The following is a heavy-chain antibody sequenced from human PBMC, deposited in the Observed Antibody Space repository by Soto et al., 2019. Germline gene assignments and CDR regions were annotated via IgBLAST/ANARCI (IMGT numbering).Heavy chain of an antibody. D-gene: IGHD3-22*01. Sequence: QVQLVQSAAEVKKPGSSVKVSCKASGGTFSSYAISWVRQAPGQGLEWMGGIIPIFGTATYAQKFQGRVTITADKSTSTAYMELSSLRSEDTAVYYCARAGNYYDSSGYYYGFDYWGQGTLVTFSS. V-gene: IGHV1-69*06. CDR3: ARAGNYYDSSGYYYGFDY. CDR2: IIPIFGTA. CDR1: GGTFSSYA. J-gene: IGHJ4*02.